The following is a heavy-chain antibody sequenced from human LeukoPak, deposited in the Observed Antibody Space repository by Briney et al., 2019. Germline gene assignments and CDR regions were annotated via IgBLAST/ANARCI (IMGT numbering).Heavy chain of an antibody. D-gene: IGHD3-10*01. Sequence: GGSLRLSCSASGFTFSSYAMRWVRQAPGGGLQWVSGISSSGGDKTYYIDSVKGRFTISRDDSRNTLYLQMNSLRAEDTAVYYCAKTLGGEYYFDYWGQGTLVTVSS. CDR1: GFTFSSYA. CDR2: ISSSGGDKT. V-gene: IGHV3-23*01. J-gene: IGHJ4*02. CDR3: AKTLGGEYYFDY.